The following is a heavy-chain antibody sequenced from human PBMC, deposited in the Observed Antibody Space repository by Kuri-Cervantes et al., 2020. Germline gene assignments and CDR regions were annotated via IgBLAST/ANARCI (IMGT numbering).Heavy chain of an antibody. CDR1: GFTLTSYA. Sequence: GGSLRLSCAASGFTLTSYAMSWVRQAPGKGLEWVSAISGSGGSTYYADSVKGRLTISRDNSKNTLYLQMNSLRAEDTAVYYCAKAGYYYDSSGYYYYWGQGTLVTVSS. J-gene: IGHJ4*02. V-gene: IGHV3-23*01. CDR2: ISGSGGST. D-gene: IGHD3-22*01. CDR3: AKAGYYYDSSGYYYY.